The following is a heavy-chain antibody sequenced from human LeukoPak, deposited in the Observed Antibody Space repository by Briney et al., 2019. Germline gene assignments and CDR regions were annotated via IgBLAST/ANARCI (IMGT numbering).Heavy chain of an antibody. Sequence: SVKVSCKASGFTFTSSAMQWVRQARGQRLEWIGWIVVGSGNTNYAQKFQERVTITRDMSTSTTYMELSSLRSEDTAVYYCARDYCSGGSCYRRDYGIDYWGQGTLVTVSS. V-gene: IGHV1-58*02. CDR1: GFTFTSSA. CDR3: ARDYCSGGSCYRRDYGIDY. D-gene: IGHD2-15*01. CDR2: IVVGSGNT. J-gene: IGHJ4*02.